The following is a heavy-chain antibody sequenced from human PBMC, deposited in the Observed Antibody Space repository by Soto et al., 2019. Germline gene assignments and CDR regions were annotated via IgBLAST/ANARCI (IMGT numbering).Heavy chain of an antibody. D-gene: IGHD2-21*01. CDR3: ARIPSP. V-gene: IGHV4-39*07. J-gene: IGHJ5*02. Sequence: SETLSLTCSVSGDSISNSRFYWAWIRQPPGEGLEWIGSIYHTGNAYYNPSLKNRVTIFVDTSKNQFSLKLTSVTAADTAVYYCARIPSPWGQGTLVTVSS. CDR2: IYHTGNA. CDR1: GDSISNSRFY.